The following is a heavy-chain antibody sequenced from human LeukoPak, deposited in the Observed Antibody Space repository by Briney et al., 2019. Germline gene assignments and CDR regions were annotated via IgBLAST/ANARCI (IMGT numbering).Heavy chain of an antibody. J-gene: IGHJ4*02. Sequence: GGSLRLSCAASGFTFSTYWMHWVRHAPGQGPVWVSRISPDGSTTTYADSVRGRFSISRDNAKNTLYMQMNSLRVDDTAVYYCVMGSSTWSPLGDYWGQGTLVTVST. CDR3: VMGSSTWSPLGDY. CDR1: GFTFSTYW. CDR2: ISPDGSTT. D-gene: IGHD6-13*01. V-gene: IGHV3-74*01.